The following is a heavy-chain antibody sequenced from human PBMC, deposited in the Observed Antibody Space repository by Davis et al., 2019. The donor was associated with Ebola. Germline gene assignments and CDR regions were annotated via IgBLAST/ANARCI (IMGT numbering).Heavy chain of an antibody. V-gene: IGHV1-3*01. CDR2: INAGNGNT. D-gene: IGHD2-15*01. CDR1: GYTFTSYA. J-gene: IGHJ6*02. CDR3: ARVGDCSGGSCFYYYYYGMDV. Sequence: ASVKVSCKASGYTFTSYAMHWVRQAPGQGLEWMGWINAGNGNTKYSQKFQGRVTITRDTSASTAYMELSSLRSEDTAVYYCARVGDCSGGSCFYYYYYGMDVWGQGTTVTVSS.